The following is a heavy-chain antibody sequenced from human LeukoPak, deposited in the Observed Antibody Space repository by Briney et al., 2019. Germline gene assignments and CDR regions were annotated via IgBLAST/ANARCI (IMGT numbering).Heavy chain of an antibody. CDR3: ARDQYYYDSSGYLFDY. D-gene: IGHD3-22*01. CDR1: GGSITSYY. V-gene: IGHV4-4*07. J-gene: IGHJ4*02. CDR2: IHTRGST. Sequence: SETLSLTCTVSGGSITSYYWSWIRQPAGKGLEWIGRIHTRGSTNYNPSLKSRVTMSVDTSKNQFSLKLSSVTAAGTAVYYCARDQYYYDSSGYLFDYWGQGTLVTVSS.